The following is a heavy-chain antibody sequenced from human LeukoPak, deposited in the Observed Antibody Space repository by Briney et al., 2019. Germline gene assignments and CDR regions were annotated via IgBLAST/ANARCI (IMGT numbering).Heavy chain of an antibody. V-gene: IGHV3-21*01. J-gene: IGHJ5*02. D-gene: IGHD3-3*01. CDR3: ASGIFGVAYPFWFDP. CDR1: GFTFSSYS. CDR2: IISIISYI. Sequence: GGSLRLSCAASGFTFSSYSMNWVRQAPRKLLEWVSSIISIISYIYYADSVKGRFTISRDNAKNSLYLQMNSLRAEDTAVYYCASGIFGVAYPFWFDPWGQGTLVTVSS.